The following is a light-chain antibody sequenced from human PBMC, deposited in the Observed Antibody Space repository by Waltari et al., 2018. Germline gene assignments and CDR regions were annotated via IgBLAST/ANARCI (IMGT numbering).Light chain of an antibody. CDR2: RSD. J-gene: IGLJ3*02. CDR3: AAWDDSLNGRWV. CDR1: ASNIGNNV. Sequence: QSVLTQPPSASGTPGQGVTISCSGGASNIGNNVVNWYQQVPGKAPKLLIDRSDRRPAGVPDRFSGSKSGTSASLAISGLQSEDEADYYCAAWDDSLNGRWVFGGGTKVTVL. V-gene: IGLV1-44*01.